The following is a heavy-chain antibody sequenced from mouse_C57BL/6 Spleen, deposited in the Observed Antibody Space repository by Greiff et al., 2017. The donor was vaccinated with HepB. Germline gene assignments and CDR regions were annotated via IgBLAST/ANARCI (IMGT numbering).Heavy chain of an antibody. Sequence: QVQLQQPGAELVKPGASVKLSCKASGYTFTSYWMQWVKQRPGQGLEWIGEIDPSDSYTNYNQKFKGKATLTVDTSSSPAYMQLSSLTSEDSAVYYCARKRLTGKKDYWGQGTTLTVSS. J-gene: IGHJ2*01. CDR1: GYTFTSYW. D-gene: IGHD4-1*01. V-gene: IGHV1-50*01. CDR3: ARKRLTGKKDY. CDR2: IDPSDSYT.